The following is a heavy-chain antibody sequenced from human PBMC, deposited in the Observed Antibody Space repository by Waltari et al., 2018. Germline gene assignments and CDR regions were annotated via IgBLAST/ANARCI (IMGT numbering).Heavy chain of an antibody. CDR1: GFPCSTYG. J-gene: IGHJ6*02. Sequence: QVQLVESGGGVVQPGRSLRLSCAASGFPCSTYGMHWVRQAPGKGLEWVAVILYDGVSKSHADSVKGRFTISRDNSKNTLYLEMNSLRAEDTAVYYCAREPNTSLHGMDVWGQGTTVTVSS. D-gene: IGHD7-27*01. CDR2: ILYDGVSK. CDR3: AREPNTSLHGMDV. V-gene: IGHV3-33*05.